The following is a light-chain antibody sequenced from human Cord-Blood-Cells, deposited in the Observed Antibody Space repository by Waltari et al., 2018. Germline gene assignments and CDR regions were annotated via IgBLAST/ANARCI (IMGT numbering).Light chain of an antibody. Sequence: QSALTQPTSVSGSPGPSVTISCTGTSSDVGSDNRVSWYQQPPGTAPKLMIYEVSNRPSGVPDRFSGSKSGNTASLTISGLQAEDEADYYCSSYTSSSTYVFGTGTKVTVL. J-gene: IGLJ1*01. CDR3: SSYTSSSTYV. V-gene: IGLV2-18*02. CDR2: EVS. CDR1: SSDVGSDNR.